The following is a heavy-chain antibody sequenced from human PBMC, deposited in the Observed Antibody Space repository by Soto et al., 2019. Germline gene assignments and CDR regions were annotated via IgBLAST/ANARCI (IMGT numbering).Heavy chain of an antibody. D-gene: IGHD6-25*01. CDR1: EFAFSSYW. CDR3: ARDVSPGSSGLYFDAFDI. CDR2: IRKDGSQR. J-gene: IGHJ3*02. Sequence: EVQLVESGGGLVQPGGSLTLSCAASEFAFSSYWMTWVRQAPGKGLEWVANIRKDGSQRYYLDSVRGRFTISRDNSKNSLSLQMNSLRAEDTALYFCARDVSPGSSGLYFDAFDIWGQGTMVTVSS. V-gene: IGHV3-7*05.